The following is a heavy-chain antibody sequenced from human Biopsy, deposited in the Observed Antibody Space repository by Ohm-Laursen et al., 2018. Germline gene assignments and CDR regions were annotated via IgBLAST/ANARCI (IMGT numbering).Heavy chain of an antibody. V-gene: IGHV4-59*01. Sequence: TLFITCTVCGGSISSDYWSWVRQTPGKGLEWIGYIYYSGSTNYNPSLKSRVTISVDTSKNQFSLRLNSVTAADTAVYYCARATNSTGWPYYYFYGMDVWGQGTTVTVSS. D-gene: IGHD2/OR15-2a*01. CDR1: GGSISSDY. CDR3: ARATNSTGWPYYYFYGMDV. CDR2: IYYSGST. J-gene: IGHJ6*02.